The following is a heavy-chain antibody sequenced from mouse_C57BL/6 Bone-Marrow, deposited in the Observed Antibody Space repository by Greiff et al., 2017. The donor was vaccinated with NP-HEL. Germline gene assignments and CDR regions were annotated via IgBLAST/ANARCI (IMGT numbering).Heavy chain of an antibody. Sequence: EVKLMESGGGLVKPGGSLKLSCAASGFTFSSYAMSWVRQTPEKRLEWVATISDGGSYTYYPDNVKGRFTISRDNAKNNLYLQMSHLKSEDTAMDYCARGPYDYDKVYYFDYWGQGTTLTVSS. D-gene: IGHD2-4*01. CDR1: GFTFSSYA. V-gene: IGHV5-4*03. CDR2: ISDGGSYT. CDR3: ARGPYDYDKVYYFDY. J-gene: IGHJ2*01.